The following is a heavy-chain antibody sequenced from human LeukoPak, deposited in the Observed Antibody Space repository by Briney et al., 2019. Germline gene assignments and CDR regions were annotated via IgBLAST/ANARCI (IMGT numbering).Heavy chain of an antibody. CDR2: ISAYNGNT. CDR1: GYTLSSFG. CDR3: AREKGWFDS. V-gene: IGHV1-18*01. Sequence: GASVKVSCKASGYTLSSFGISWVRQAPGQGLEWMGWISAYNGNTNYAQKLQGRVTMTTDIPTSTAYMELRSLRSDDAAVYYCAREKGWFDSWGQGTLVTVSS. J-gene: IGHJ5*01.